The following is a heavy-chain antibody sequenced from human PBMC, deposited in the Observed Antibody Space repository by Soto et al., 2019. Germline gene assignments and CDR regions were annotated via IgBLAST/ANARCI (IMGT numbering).Heavy chain of an antibody. V-gene: IGHV4-59*01. CDR1: GGSISSYY. CDR3: ARDIMGTNYDYYGMDV. J-gene: IGHJ6*02. CDR2: IYYSGST. Sequence: QVQLQESGPGLVKPSETLSLTCTVSGGSISSYYWSWIRQPPGKGLEWIGYIYYSGSTNYNPSLKSRVTISVDTSKHQVSLKLSSVTAADTAVYYCARDIMGTNYDYYGMDVWGQGTTVTVSS. D-gene: IGHD2-8*01.